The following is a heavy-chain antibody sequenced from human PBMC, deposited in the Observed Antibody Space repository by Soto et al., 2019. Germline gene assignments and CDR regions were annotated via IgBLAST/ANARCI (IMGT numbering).Heavy chain of an antibody. J-gene: IGHJ4*02. V-gene: IGHV3-15*01. Sequence: EVQLVESGGGLVKPGGSLRLSCAASGFTFSNAWMSWVRQAPGKGLEWVGRIKSKTDGGTTDYAAPVKGRFTISRDDSKNTLWLQMTSLKTEDTAVYYCTIYGGNGGFDSWGQGTLVTVSS. CDR1: GFTFSNAW. D-gene: IGHD4-17*01. CDR2: IKSKTDGGTT. CDR3: TIYGGNGGFDS.